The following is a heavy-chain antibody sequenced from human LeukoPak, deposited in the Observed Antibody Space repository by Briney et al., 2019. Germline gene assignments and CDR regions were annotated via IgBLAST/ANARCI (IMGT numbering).Heavy chain of an antibody. D-gene: IGHD6-19*01. J-gene: IGHJ5*02. Sequence: PGRSLGLSCAASGFTFSDHGMHWVRQAPGKGLEWVAMTSRDGSAEYYADSVKGRFTISRDNSKNTLYLQMNSLRPEDTAVYHCAKDLYGSGWYNYFDPWGQGALVIVSS. CDR1: GFTFSDHG. CDR3: AKDLYGSGWYNYFDP. CDR2: TSRDGSAE. V-gene: IGHV3-30*18.